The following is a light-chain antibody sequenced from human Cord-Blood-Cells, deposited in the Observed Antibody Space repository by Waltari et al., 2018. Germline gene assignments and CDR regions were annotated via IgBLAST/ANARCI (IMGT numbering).Light chain of an antibody. V-gene: IGKV3-15*01. Sequence: IVMTQSPATLSVSPGERATLPCRASQSVSSTLPWYQQKPGQAPGLLIYGASTRATGIPARFSGSGSGTEFTLTISSLQSEDFAVYYCQQYNNWPPYTFGQGTKLEIK. CDR3: QQYNNWPPYT. CDR1: QSVSST. CDR2: GAS. J-gene: IGKJ2*01.